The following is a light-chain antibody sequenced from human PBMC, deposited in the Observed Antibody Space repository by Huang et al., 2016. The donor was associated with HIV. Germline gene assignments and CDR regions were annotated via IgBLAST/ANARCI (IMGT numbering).Light chain of an antibody. J-gene: IGKJ5*01. CDR2: DAS. V-gene: IGKV3-11*01. Sequence: ETVLTQSPATLSLSPGERATLSCRASQSVNSYLAWYQQKPGQTPRLLIYDASNRATGIPARVSGSGSGTDFTLTIISLEPEDFAVYYCQQRKYWPPITFGQGTRLEIK. CDR1: QSVNSY. CDR3: QQRKYWPPIT.